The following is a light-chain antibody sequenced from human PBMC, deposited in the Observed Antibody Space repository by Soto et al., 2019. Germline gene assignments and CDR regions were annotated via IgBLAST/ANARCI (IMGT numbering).Light chain of an antibody. V-gene: IGLV2-14*01. Sequence: QLVLTQPASVSGPPGQSITISCTGTSSDVGGYNYVSWYQQQPGKAPKLIIHGVTNRPSGVSNRFSASKFGNTASLTISGLQAEDEADYYCSSYTSSSTILFGGGTQLTVL. CDR1: SSDVGGYNY. J-gene: IGLJ7*01. CDR2: GVT. CDR3: SSYTSSSTIL.